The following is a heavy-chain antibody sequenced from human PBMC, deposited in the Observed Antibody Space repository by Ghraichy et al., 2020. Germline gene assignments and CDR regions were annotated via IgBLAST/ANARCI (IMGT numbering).Heavy chain of an antibody. CDR2: IYYSGSN. D-gene: IGHD4-17*01. J-gene: IGHJ4*02. CDR3: ARLGDYMYYFDY. V-gene: IGHV4-39*01. CDR1: GGSISSFRYY. Sequence: SETLSLTCTVSGGSISSFRYYWGWIRQPPGKGLEWIGSIYYSGSNYYNPSLKSRVTISIDTSKNQFSLKLSSVTAADTAVYYCARLGDYMYYFDYWGQGSLVTVSS.